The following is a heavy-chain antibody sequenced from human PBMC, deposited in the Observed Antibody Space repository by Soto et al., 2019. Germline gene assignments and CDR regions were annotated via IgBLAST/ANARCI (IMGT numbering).Heavy chain of an antibody. CDR3: AKLPWEVAPS. CDR1: GFTFGNFW. CDR2: IGTDGTDI. J-gene: IGHJ5*02. Sequence: PGGSLRLSCSDSGFTFGNFWIHWIRQAPGKGLEWVSHIGTDGTDIVYADSVKGRFIIARDNARNTVYLQMNSLEAEDTAVYYCAKLPWEVAPSWGQGXLVTVPS. D-gene: IGHD1-26*01. V-gene: IGHV3-74*03.